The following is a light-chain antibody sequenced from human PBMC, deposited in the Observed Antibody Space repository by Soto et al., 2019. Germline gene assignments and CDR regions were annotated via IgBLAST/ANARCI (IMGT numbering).Light chain of an antibody. Sequence: QSVLTQPPSASGSPGQSVTISCTGTSSDVGGYNYVSWYQQHPGKAPKLMIYEVSKRPSGVPDRFSGSMSGNTASLTVSGXXXXXXXXXYCNSYAGSNNWVFGGGTKLTV. CDR2: EVS. CDR3: NSYAGSNNWV. J-gene: IGLJ3*02. V-gene: IGLV2-8*01. CDR1: SSDVGGYNY.